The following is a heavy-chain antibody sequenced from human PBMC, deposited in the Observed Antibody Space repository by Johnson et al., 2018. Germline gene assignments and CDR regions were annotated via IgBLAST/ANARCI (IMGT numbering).Heavy chain of an antibody. CDR1: GFTFSSYA. CDR3: ARAMDSSSLQSTSYYYYMDV. D-gene: IGHD6-6*01. J-gene: IGHJ6*03. Sequence: QVQLVQSGGGVVQPGRSLRLSCAASGFTFSSYAIHWVRQAPGKGLEWVAAISYDGSTKHYSDSVKGRFTSSRDNSKNTLYLQMNSLKAEDTAGYYCARAMDSSSLQSTSYYYYMDVWGKGTTVTVSS. CDR2: ISYDGSTK. V-gene: IGHV3-30-3*01.